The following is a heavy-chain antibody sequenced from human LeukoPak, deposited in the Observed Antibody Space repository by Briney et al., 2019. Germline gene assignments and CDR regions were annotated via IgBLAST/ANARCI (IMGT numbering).Heavy chain of an antibody. J-gene: IGHJ3*02. CDR1: GFTFGDYA. V-gene: IGHV3-49*03. CDR3: TRDLSGSSGWYGGSDAFDI. CDR2: VRSKAYGGTT. D-gene: IGHD6-19*01. Sequence: GGSLRLSCTASGFTFGDYAMSWFRQAPGKGLDWVGFVRSKAYGGTTEYAASVKGRFTISRDDSKSIAYLQMNSLKTEDTTVYYCTRDLSGSSGWYGGSDAFDIWGQGTMVTVSS.